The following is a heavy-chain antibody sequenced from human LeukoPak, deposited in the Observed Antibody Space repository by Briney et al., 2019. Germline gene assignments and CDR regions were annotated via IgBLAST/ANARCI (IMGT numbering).Heavy chain of an antibody. V-gene: IGHV3-30*18. CDR1: GFTFSSYG. Sequence: PGGSLRLSCAASGFTFSSYGMHWVRQAPGKGLEWAAVISYDGSNKYYADSVKGRFTISRDNSKNTLYLQMNSLRAEDTAVYYCAKVSSGYYLYYFDYWGQGTLVTVSS. J-gene: IGHJ4*02. D-gene: IGHD3-22*01. CDR3: AKVSSGYYLYYFDY. CDR2: ISYDGSNK.